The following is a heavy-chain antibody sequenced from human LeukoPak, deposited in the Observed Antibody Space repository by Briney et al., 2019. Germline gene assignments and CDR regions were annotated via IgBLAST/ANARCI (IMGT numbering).Heavy chain of an antibody. D-gene: IGHD2-2*01. CDR2: ISYDGSNK. J-gene: IGHJ6*03. V-gene: IGHV3-30*18. CDR3: AKDIVVVPAAKAPYYYYYMDV. CDR1: GFTFSYFG. Sequence: GSLRLSCAASGFTFSYFGMHWVRQAPGKGLEWVSVISYDGSNKYYADSVKGRFTISRDNSKNTLYLQMNSLRAEDTAVYYCAKDIVVVPAAKAPYYYYYMDVWGKGTTVTVSS.